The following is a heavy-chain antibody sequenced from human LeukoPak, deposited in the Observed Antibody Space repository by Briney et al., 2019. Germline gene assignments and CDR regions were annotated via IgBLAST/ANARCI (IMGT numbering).Heavy chain of an antibody. CDR2: IKHRGST. CDR1: GGSFSGYY. CDR3: ARGRYTMVRRVKAYYFDY. D-gene: IGHD3-10*01. V-gene: IGHV4-34*01. Sequence: KPSETLSLTCAVYGGSFSGYYWSWIRQPPGKGLEWMGEIKHRGSTNYNPALKSRGTISVDTSKNQFSLKLSSVTAADTAVYYCARGRYTMVRRVKAYYFDYWGQGTLVTVSS. J-gene: IGHJ4*02.